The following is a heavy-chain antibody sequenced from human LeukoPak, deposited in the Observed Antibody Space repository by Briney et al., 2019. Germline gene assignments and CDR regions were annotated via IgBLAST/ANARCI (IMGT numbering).Heavy chain of an antibody. J-gene: IGHJ5*02. CDR1: GGSISSYY. CDR3: ARYSGSYGSYNWFDP. Sequence: NPSETLSLTCTVSGGSISSYYWTWIRQPPGKGLEWTGYIYYSGSTNYNPSLKSRVTISVDTSKNQFSLKLSSVTAADTAVYYCARYSGSYGSYNWFDPWGQGTLVTVSS. D-gene: IGHD1-26*01. V-gene: IGHV4-59*08. CDR2: IYYSGST.